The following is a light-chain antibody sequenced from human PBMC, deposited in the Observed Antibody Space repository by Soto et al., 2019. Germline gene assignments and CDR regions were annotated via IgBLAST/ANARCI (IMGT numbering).Light chain of an antibody. CDR2: GAS. Sequence: EIVMTQYPATLSVSPGERATLSCRASQSVSSNLAWYQQKPGQAPGLLIYGASTRATGIPARFSGSGSGTEITLTISSLQSEDFAVYYCQQYNNWPPWTFGQGTKVEIK. CDR1: QSVSSN. CDR3: QQYNNWPPWT. J-gene: IGKJ1*01. V-gene: IGKV3-15*01.